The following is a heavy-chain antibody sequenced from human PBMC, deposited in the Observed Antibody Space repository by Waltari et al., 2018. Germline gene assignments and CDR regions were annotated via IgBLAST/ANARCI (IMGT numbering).Heavy chain of an antibody. Sequence: QVLLVESGGGLVKPGGSLRRSCAASGFTFSASSMRWVRQAPGKGLEWVSHISGIGSTTNYAASVKGRFTISRDNAKNSVFLQLNSLRADDTAMYYCVRDERWLHLIGTFDSWGQGTLVTVSS. CDR1: GFTFSASS. J-gene: IGHJ4*02. CDR2: ISGIGSTT. V-gene: IGHV3-11*01. CDR3: VRDERWLHLIGTFDS. D-gene: IGHD3-9*01.